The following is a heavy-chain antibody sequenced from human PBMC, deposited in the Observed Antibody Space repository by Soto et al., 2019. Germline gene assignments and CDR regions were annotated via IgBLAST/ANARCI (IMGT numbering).Heavy chain of an antibody. CDR3: ARAGYSSSWYLR. Sequence: SETLSLTCAVYGGSFSGYYWSWIRQPPGKGLEWIGEINHSGSTNYNPSLKSRVTISVDTSKNQFSLTLSSVTAADTAVYYCARAGYSSSWYLRWGQGTLVTVSS. V-gene: IGHV4-34*01. CDR1: GGSFSGYY. D-gene: IGHD6-13*01. J-gene: IGHJ4*02. CDR2: INHSGST.